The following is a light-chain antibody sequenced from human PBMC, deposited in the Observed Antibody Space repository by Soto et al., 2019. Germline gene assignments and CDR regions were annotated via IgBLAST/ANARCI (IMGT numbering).Light chain of an antibody. V-gene: IGKV1-33*01. Sequence: IQMTQSPSSLSSSVGDRVTITCQASRDVSDYLNWYQQKPGTPPKLLIFDASNLPTGVPPRFSGSGSGTNYTFPISSLQAEDIATYYCPLYHILPPYTFGQGTTLEIK. CDR1: RDVSDY. J-gene: IGKJ2*01. CDR2: DAS. CDR3: PLYHILPPYT.